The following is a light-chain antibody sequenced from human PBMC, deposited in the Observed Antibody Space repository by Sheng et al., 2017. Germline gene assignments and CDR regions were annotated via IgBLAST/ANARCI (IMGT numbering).Light chain of an antibody. Sequence: DIQMTQSPSALSASVGDRVIVTCRASQSINTWLAWYQQKPGKAPNLLIYKASTLESGVPSRFSGSGSGTEFTLTINSLQPDDFATYYCQQYNTYPWTFGQGT. CDR1: QSINTW. V-gene: IGKV1-5*03. J-gene: IGKJ1*01. CDR2: KAS. CDR3: QQYNTYPWT.